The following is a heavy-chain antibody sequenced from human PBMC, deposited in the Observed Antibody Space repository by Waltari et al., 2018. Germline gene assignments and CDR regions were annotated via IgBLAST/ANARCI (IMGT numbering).Heavy chain of an antibody. CDR3: ARGLERSGYSYGRPWYFDL. J-gene: IGHJ2*01. Sequence: EVQLVESGGGLVQPGGSLRLSCAASGFTFSSYDMHWVRQATGKGLEWVSAIGTAGDTYYPGSVKGRFTISRENAKNSLYLQMNSLRAGDTAVYYCARGLERSGYSYGRPWYFDLWGRGTLVTVSS. CDR2: IGTAGDT. CDR1: GFTFSSYD. D-gene: IGHD5-18*01. V-gene: IGHV3-13*01.